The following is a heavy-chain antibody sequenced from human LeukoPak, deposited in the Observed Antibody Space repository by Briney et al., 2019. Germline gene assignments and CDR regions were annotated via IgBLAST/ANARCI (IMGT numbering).Heavy chain of an antibody. Sequence: ASVKVSCKASGYTFTGYYMHWVRQAPGQGFEWMGWINPNSGGTNYAQKFQGRVTMTRDTSISTAYMELSRLRSDDTAVYYCARDPTPEYYYDSSGYFTWGQGTLVTVSS. CDR1: GYTFTGYY. D-gene: IGHD3-22*01. J-gene: IGHJ5*02. CDR3: ARDPTPEYYYDSSGYFT. V-gene: IGHV1-2*02. CDR2: INPNSGGT.